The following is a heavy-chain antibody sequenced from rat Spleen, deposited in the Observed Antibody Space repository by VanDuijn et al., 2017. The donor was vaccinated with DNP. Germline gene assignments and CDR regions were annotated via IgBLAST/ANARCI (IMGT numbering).Heavy chain of an antibody. Sequence: EVHLVKSGGGLVQPGRSMKLSCAASGFTFSTFPMAWVRQAPTKGLEWVTTIIFDGSPTYYRDSVKGRFTISRDNVRNTLYLQMDSLRSEDTATYYCVRSGSYGGHWFAYWGQGTLVTVSS. CDR3: VRSGSYGGHWFAY. CDR1: GFTFSTFP. V-gene: IGHV5-46*01. J-gene: IGHJ3*01. CDR2: IIFDGSPT. D-gene: IGHD1-1*01.